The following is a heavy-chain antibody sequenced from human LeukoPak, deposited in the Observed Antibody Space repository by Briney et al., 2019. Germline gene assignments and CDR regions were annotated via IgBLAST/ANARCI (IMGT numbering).Heavy chain of an antibody. D-gene: IGHD3-22*01. CDR1: GGSTSSGSYY. CDR2: IYTSGST. Sequence: PSQTLSLTCTVSGGSTSSGSYYWSWIRQPAGKGLEWIGRIYTSGSTNYNPSLKSRVTISVDTSKNQFSLKLSSVTAADTAVYYCARARLSGYLSDWGQGTLVTVSS. V-gene: IGHV4-61*02. CDR3: ARARLSGYLSD. J-gene: IGHJ4*02.